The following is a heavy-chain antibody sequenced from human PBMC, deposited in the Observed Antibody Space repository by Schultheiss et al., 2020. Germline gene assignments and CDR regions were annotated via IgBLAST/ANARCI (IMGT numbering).Heavy chain of an antibody. V-gene: IGHV2-70*16. CDR1: GFSLSTSGMC. Sequence: QTLSLTCTFSGFSLSTSGMCVSWIRQPPGKALEWLARIDWDDDKFYSTSLKTRLTISKDTSKNQVVLTMTNMDPVDTATYYCARIPGSPSGRMPHYYYMDVWGKGTTVTVSS. CDR3: ARIPGSPSGRMPHYYYMDV. D-gene: IGHD3-3*01. J-gene: IGHJ6*03. CDR2: IDWDDDK.